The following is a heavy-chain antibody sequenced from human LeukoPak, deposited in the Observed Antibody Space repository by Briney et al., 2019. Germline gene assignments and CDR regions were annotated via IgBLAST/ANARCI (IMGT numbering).Heavy chain of an antibody. CDR1: GFTFSTYA. J-gene: IGHJ4*02. Sequence: GGSLRLSCASSGFTFSTYAMYWVRQAPGKGLEYVSAISGSGVNTYYANSVKGRFTISRDNSKNTLFLQLGSLRAEDMAVYYCARDSSLGMDWGQGTLVTVSA. CDR2: ISGSGVNT. CDR3: ARDSSLGMD. V-gene: IGHV3-64*01. D-gene: IGHD1-26*01.